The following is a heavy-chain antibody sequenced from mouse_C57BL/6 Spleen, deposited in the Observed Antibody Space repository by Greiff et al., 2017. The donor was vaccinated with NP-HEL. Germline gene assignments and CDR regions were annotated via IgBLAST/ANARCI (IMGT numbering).Heavy chain of an antibody. CDR2: INYDGSST. CDR3: ARDRGTHWYFDV. Sequence: DVHLVESAGGLVQPGSSMKLSCTASGFTFSDYYMAWVRQVPEKGLEWVANINYDGSSTYYLDSLKSRFIISRDNAKNILYLQMSSLKSEDTATYYCARDRGTHWYFDVWGTGTTVTVSS. J-gene: IGHJ1*03. D-gene: IGHD3-1*01. V-gene: IGHV5-16*01. CDR1: GFTFSDYY.